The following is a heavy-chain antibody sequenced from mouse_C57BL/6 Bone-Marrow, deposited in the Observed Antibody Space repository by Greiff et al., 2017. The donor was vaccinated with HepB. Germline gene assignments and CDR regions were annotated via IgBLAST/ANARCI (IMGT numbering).Heavy chain of an antibody. V-gene: IGHV14-3*01. CDR1: GFNIKNTY. D-gene: IGHD2-3*01. J-gene: IGHJ4*01. CDR2: IDPANGNT. Sequence: VQLKESVAELVRPGASVKLSCTASGFNIKNTYMHWVKQRPEQGLEWIGRIDPANGNTKYAPKFQGKATITADTSSNTAYLQLSSLTSEDTAIYYCARTTIYALYAMDYWGQGTSVTVSS. CDR3: ARTTIYALYAMDY.